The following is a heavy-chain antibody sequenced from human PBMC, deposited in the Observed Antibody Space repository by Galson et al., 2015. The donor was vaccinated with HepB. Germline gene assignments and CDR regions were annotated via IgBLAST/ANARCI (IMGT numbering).Heavy chain of an antibody. D-gene: IGHD3-22*01. CDR3: TTEYYYDSSGYPRADAFVI. J-gene: IGHJ3*02. CDR2: IKSKTDGGTT. CDR1: GFTFSNAW. Sequence: SLRLSCAASGFTFSNAWMNWVRQAPGKGLEWVGRIKSKTDGGTTDYAAPVKGRFTISRDDSKNTLYLQMNSLKTEDTAVYYCTTEYYYDSSGYPRADAFVIWGQGTMVTVSS. V-gene: IGHV3-15*07.